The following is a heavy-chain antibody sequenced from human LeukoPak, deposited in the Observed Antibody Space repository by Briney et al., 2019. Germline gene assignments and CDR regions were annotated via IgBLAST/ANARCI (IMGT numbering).Heavy chain of an antibody. CDR1: GGSVTGSSYY. CDR2: IYYSGKT. J-gene: IGHJ4*02. Sequence: TSETLSLTCTVSGGSVTGSSYYWGWIRQPPGKGLEWIGSIYYSGKTYNNPSLKSRVTISIDKSKNRLSLKVTSVTAADTAVYYCARDVRVTYYFDYWGQGTLVTVSS. D-gene: IGHD4-11*01. CDR3: ARDVRVTYYFDY. V-gene: IGHV4-39*02.